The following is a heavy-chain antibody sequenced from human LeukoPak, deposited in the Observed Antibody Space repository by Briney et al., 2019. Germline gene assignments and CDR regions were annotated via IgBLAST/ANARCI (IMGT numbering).Heavy chain of an antibody. CDR2: ISGSGTST. V-gene: IGHV3-23*01. CDR3: AKDSYPRRDGYNYYFDY. CDR1: GFTFSRYA. Sequence: GGSLRLSCAASGFTFSRYAMSWVRQAPGKGLEWVSAISGSGTSTYYTDSVKGRFTISRDNSKNTLYLQMNSLKAEDTAVYYCAKDSYPRRDGYNYYFDYWGQGTLVTVSS. J-gene: IGHJ4*02. D-gene: IGHD5-24*01.